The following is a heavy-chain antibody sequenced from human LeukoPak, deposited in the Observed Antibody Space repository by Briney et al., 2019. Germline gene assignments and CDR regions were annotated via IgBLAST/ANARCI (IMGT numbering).Heavy chain of an antibody. D-gene: IGHD3-10*01. CDR3: ARRMGRRFGERYYYYHYMDV. J-gene: IGHJ6*03. CDR1: GGSIRGYY. CDR2: IYSSGST. V-gene: IGHV4-59*12. Sequence: PSETLSLTCNVSGGSIRGYYWSWIRQPPGKGLEWIGYIYSSGSTNYNPSLKSRVTMSVDTSKNQFSLKLSSVTAADTAVYYCARRMGRRFGERYYYYHYMDVWGKGTTVTISS.